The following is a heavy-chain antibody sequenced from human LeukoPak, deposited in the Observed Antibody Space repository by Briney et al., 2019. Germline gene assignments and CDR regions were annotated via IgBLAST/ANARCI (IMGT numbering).Heavy chain of an antibody. CDR2: ISYDGSNK. D-gene: IGHD3-3*01. CDR3: ARDHPPSLHYDFWSGLPLGGMDV. Sequence: GGSLRLSCAASGFTFSSYGMHWVRQAPGKGLEWVAVISYDGSNKYYADSVKGRFTISRDNSKNTLYLQMNSLRAEDTAVYYCARDHPPSLHYDFWSGLPLGGMDVWGQGTTVTVSS. CDR1: GFTFSSYG. V-gene: IGHV3-30*03. J-gene: IGHJ6*02.